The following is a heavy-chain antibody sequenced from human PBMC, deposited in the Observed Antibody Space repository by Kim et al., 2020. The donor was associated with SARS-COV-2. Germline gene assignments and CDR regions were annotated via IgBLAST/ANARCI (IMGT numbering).Heavy chain of an antibody. CDR1: GFTVSSNY. V-gene: IGHV3-53*01. Sequence: GGSLRLSCAASGFTVSSNYMSWVRQAPGKGLEWVSVIYSGGSTYYADSVKGRFTISRDNSKNTLYLQMNSLRAEDTAVYYCARDRSGSSPSEFDYWGQGTLVTVSS. D-gene: IGHD6-6*01. CDR3: ARDRSGSSPSEFDY. J-gene: IGHJ4*02. CDR2: IYSGGST.